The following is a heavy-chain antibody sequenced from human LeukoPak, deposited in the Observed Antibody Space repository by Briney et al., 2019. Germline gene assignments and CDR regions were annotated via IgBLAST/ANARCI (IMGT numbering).Heavy chain of an antibody. CDR1: GYRFTSYW. D-gene: IGHD6-6*01. Sequence: GESLKISCKGSGYRFTSYWIGWVRQMPGKGPEWMGIIYPGDSDTRYSPSFQGQVTISADKSISTAYLQWSSLKASDTAMYYCARHFPIAARYMDVWGKGTTVTVSS. J-gene: IGHJ6*03. CDR3: ARHFPIAARYMDV. V-gene: IGHV5-51*01. CDR2: IYPGDSDT.